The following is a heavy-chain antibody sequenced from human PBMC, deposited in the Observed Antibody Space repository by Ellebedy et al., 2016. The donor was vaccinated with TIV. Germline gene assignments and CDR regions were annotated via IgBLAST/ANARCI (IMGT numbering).Heavy chain of an antibody. V-gene: IGHV3-30*18. J-gene: IGHJ4*02. D-gene: IGHD6-6*01. Sequence: GGSLRLXXAASGFTFSSYGMHWVRQAPGKGLEWVAVISYDGSNKYYADSVKGRLTISRDNSKYTLYLQMNSLRDEDTAVYYCAKERDEYRSTSFDYWGQGTLVTVSS. CDR1: GFTFSSYG. CDR2: ISYDGSNK. CDR3: AKERDEYRSTSFDY.